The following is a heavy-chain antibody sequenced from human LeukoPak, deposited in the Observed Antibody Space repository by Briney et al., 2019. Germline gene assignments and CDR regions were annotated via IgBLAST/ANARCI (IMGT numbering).Heavy chain of an antibody. V-gene: IGHV4-59*11. CDR2: IYYSGST. J-gene: IGHJ4*02. CDR1: SGSISNHY. D-gene: IGHD3-22*01. Sequence: SETLSLTCTVSSGSISNHYWNWIRQPPGKGLEWIGHIYYSGSTNYNPSLKSRVTISVDRSKTQFSLNLSSVTAADTAVYYCARSYYYDRSGSRHYYFDSWGQGTLVTVSS. CDR3: ARSYYYDRSGSRHYYFDS.